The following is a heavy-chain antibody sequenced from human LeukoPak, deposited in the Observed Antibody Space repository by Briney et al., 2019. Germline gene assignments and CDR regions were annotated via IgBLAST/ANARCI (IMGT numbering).Heavy chain of an antibody. J-gene: IGHJ4*02. V-gene: IGHV3-74*01. Sequence: GGSLRLSCAASGFTFSSYWMHWVRQVPGKGLVWVSRINPDGSFTTYADSVKGRFTISRDNATNTVHLQMNSLRAEDTAVYYCVRNLLAMEGYWGQGTLVTVSS. CDR3: VRNLLAMEGY. CDR1: GFTFSSYW. D-gene: IGHD1-1*01. CDR2: INPDGSFT.